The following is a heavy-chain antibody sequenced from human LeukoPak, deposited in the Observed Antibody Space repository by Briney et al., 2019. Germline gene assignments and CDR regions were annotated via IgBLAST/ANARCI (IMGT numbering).Heavy chain of an antibody. J-gene: IGHJ5*02. CDR2: TYYRSTWYN. V-gene: IGHV6-1*01. CDR3: ARRLTQYDCFDP. Sequence: SQTLSLTCAISGDRVSSNSVTWNWIRQSPSRGLEWLGRTYYRSTWYNDYAVSVRGRITVNPDTSKNQFSLHLNSVTPEDTAVYYCARRLTQYDCFDPWGQGVLVTVSS. D-gene: IGHD2-2*01. CDR1: GDRVSSNSVT.